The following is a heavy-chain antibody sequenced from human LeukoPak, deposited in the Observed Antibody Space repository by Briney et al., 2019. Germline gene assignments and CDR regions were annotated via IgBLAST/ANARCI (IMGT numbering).Heavy chain of an antibody. V-gene: IGHV4-39*01. CDR2: IYYSGST. D-gene: IGHD1-1*01. CDR3: ARQGLDGCAFY. Sequence: SETLSLTCTVSGGSISSSSYYWGWIRQPPGKGLEWIGSIYYSGSTYYNPSLKSRVTISVDTSKNQFSLKLSSVTAADTAVYYCARQGLDGCAFYWGQGTLVTVSS. J-gene: IGHJ4*02. CDR1: GGSISSSSYY.